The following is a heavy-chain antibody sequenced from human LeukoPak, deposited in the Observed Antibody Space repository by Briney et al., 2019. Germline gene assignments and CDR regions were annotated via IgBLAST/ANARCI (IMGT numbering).Heavy chain of an antibody. J-gene: IGHJ4*02. V-gene: IGHV3-23*01. CDR2: ISAAGGST. Sequence: QSGGSLRLSCAASGFIFSDYGMTWVRQAPGKGLEWVSSISAAGGSTYYADSVRGRFTISRDNSKNALFVQINSLRIEDTAVYYCAKGVGGRHLFTAALDFWGQGTLVTVSS. CDR1: GFIFSDYG. CDR3: AKGVGGRHLFTAALDF. D-gene: IGHD3-16*01.